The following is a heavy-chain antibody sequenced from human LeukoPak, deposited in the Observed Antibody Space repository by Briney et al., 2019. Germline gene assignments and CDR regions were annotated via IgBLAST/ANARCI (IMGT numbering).Heavy chain of an antibody. CDR2: VKSKTAGETT. CDR1: GLSISSDW. D-gene: IGHD3-10*01. CDR3: TLIQGWGSGSYYLDY. V-gene: IGHV3-15*01. Sequence: GGSLRLSCEASGLSISSDWMSWVRQAPGKGLEWVGRVKSKTAGETTHYAAPVNGRFTISRDDSKNTLYLQMNSLKTEDTGVYYCTLIQGWGSGSYYLDYWGQGTLVTVSS. J-gene: IGHJ4*02.